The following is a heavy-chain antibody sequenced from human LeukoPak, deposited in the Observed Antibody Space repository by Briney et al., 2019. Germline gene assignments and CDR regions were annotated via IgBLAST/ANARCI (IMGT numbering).Heavy chain of an antibody. J-gene: IGHJ3*02. CDR1: GFTFSSYA. V-gene: IGHV3-23*01. CDR2: ISGSGGGT. CDR3: AKVPVFSLTISEVVTDDAFDI. Sequence: GGSLRLSCAASGFTFSSYAMSWVRQAPGKGLEWVSAISGSGGGTYYADSVKGRFTISRDNSKNTLYLQMNSLRAEDTAVYYCAKVPVFSLTISEVVTDDAFDIWGQGTIVTVSS. D-gene: IGHD3-3*01.